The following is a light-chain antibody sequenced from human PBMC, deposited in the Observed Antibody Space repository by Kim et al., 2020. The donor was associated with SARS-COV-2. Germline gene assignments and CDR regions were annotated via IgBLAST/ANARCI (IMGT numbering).Light chain of an antibody. V-gene: IGLV3-1*01. CDR3: QAWDSSTHNYV. CDR2: QDN. J-gene: IGLJ1*01. Sequence: QGPQASITGSGEKLGDKYVSWYQQKPGRSPVVVIYQDNQRPSGIPGRFSGSNSGNTATLTISGTQAMEEADYYCQAWDSSTHNYVFGAGTKVTVL. CDR1: KLGDKY.